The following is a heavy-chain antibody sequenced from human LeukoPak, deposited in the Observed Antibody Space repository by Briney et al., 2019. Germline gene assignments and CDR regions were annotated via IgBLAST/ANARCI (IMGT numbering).Heavy chain of an antibody. CDR2: ISSSSSTI. V-gene: IGHV3-48*01. J-gene: IGHJ4*02. Sequence: GGSLRLSCAASGFTFSSYSMNWVRQAPGKGLEWVSYISSSSSTIYYADSVKGRFTISRDNAKNSLYLQMNSLRAEDTAVYYCAKGGRTIFGVVIEDYWGQGTLVTVSS. CDR1: GFTFSSYS. D-gene: IGHD3-3*01. CDR3: AKGGRTIFGVVIEDY.